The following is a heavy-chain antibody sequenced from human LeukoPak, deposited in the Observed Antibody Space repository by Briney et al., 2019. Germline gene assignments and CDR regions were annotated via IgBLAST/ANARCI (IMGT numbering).Heavy chain of an antibody. CDR2: IRSEADGGKA. CDR3: SSRPYDTYVI. J-gene: IGHJ4*02. D-gene: IGHD2-21*01. CDR1: EVSFTGAW. V-gene: IGHV3-15*01. Sequence: PGGSLRLSCAASEVSFTGAWVSWVRQAQGKGLEWVGRIRSEADGGKADYAEPVKGRFTISRDDSKNTVYLQMNSLKTEDTAVYFCSSRPYDTYVIWGQGTLVTVSS.